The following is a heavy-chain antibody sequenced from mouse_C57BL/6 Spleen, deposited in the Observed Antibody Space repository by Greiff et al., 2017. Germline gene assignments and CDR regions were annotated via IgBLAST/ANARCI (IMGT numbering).Heavy chain of an antibody. D-gene: IGHD1-1*01. CDR3: AILAYYGSDGYEYYFDY. V-gene: IGHV1-80*01. CDR1: GYAFSSYW. J-gene: IGHJ2*01. Sequence: VQLQQSGAELVKPGASVKISCKASGYAFSSYWMNWVKQRPGKGLEWIGQIYPGDGDTNYNGKFKGKATLTADKSSSTAYMQLSSLTSEDSAVYFCAILAYYGSDGYEYYFDYWGQGTTLTVSS. CDR2: IYPGDGDT.